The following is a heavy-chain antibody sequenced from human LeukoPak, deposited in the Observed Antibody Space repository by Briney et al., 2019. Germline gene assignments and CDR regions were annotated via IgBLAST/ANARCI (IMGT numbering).Heavy chain of an antibody. CDR3: AATMVRGVHTHFDY. CDR2: IYYSGST. CDR1: GGSISSRSYY. Sequence: SETLSLTCTVSGGSISSRSYYWGWIRQPPGKGLEWIGSIYYSGSTYYNPSLKSRVTISVDTSKNQFSLKLSSVTAADTAVYYCAATMVRGVHTHFDYWGQGTLVTVSS. V-gene: IGHV4-39*07. J-gene: IGHJ4*02. D-gene: IGHD3-10*01.